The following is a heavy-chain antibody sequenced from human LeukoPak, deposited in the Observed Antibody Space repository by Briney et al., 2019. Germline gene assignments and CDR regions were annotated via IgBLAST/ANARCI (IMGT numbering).Heavy chain of an antibody. D-gene: IGHD1-26*01. CDR2: ISSSGSTI. CDR3: ARDFSSGSFYGDYYFDY. J-gene: IGHJ4*02. Sequence: LRISLATSGVSCGGYASSWLRPAPRKELKWVSYISSSGSTIYYADSVKGRFTISRDNSKNTLYLQMNSLRAEDTAVYFCARDFSSGSFYGDYYFDYWGQGTLVTVSS. V-gene: IGHV3-48*01. CDR1: GVSCGGYA.